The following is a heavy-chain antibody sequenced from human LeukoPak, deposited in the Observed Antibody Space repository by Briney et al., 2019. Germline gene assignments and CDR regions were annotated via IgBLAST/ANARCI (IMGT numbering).Heavy chain of an antibody. Sequence: SETLSLTCTVSGGSISSYYWSWIRQPPGKGLEWVGYIYYSGSTNYNPSLKSRVTISVDTSKNQFSLKLSSVTAADTAVYYCARGNSNWFDPWGQGTLVTVSS. J-gene: IGHJ5*02. CDR3: ARGNSNWFDP. CDR1: GGSISSYY. D-gene: IGHD3-10*01. CDR2: IYYSGST. V-gene: IGHV4-59*01.